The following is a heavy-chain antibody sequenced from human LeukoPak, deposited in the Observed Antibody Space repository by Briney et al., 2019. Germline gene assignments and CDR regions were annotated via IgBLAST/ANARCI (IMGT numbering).Heavy chain of an antibody. Sequence: GASVKVSCKASGYTFTSYYMHWVRQAPGQGLEWMGWISAYNGNTNYAQKLQGRVTMTTDTSTSTAYMELRSLRSDDTAVYYCARSGYCSGGSCNDAFDIWGQGTMVTVSS. CDR2: ISAYNGNT. V-gene: IGHV1-18*04. D-gene: IGHD2-15*01. CDR1: GYTFTSYY. J-gene: IGHJ3*02. CDR3: ARSGYCSGGSCNDAFDI.